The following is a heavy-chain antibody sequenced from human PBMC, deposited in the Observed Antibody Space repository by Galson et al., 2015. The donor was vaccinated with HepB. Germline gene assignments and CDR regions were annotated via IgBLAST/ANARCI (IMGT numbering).Heavy chain of an antibody. J-gene: IGHJ4*02. CDR3: AQEYSGSYYFFDY. V-gene: IGHV3-30*18. CDR2: ISYDGSNK. CDR1: GFTFSSYG. D-gene: IGHD1-26*01. Sequence: SLRLSCAASGFTFSSYGMHWVRQAPGKGLEWVAVISYDGSNKYYADSVKGRFIISRDNSKNTLYLQMNSLRAEDTAVYYCAQEYSGSYYFFDYWGQGTLVTVSS.